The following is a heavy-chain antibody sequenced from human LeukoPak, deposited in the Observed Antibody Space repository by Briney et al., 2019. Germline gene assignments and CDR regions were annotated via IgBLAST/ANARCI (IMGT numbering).Heavy chain of an antibody. CDR1: GYTFTGYY. CDR3: ARVGDDRSGYPTL. J-gene: IGHJ4*02. Sequence: GASMKLFCTTSGYTFTGYYIHWVRQAPGQGLEWMGWINPNSGGTNYAQKFLGRVTMTRDTSISTAYMELSRLTSDDTATYYCARVGDDRSGYPTLWGQGSLVTVSS. D-gene: IGHD3-22*01. V-gene: IGHV1-2*02. CDR2: INPNSGGT.